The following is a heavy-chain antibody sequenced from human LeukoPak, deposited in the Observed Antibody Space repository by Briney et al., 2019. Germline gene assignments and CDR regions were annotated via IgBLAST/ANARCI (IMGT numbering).Heavy chain of an antibody. V-gene: IGHV4-30-4*02. J-gene: IGHJ3*02. D-gene: IGHD2/OR15-2a*01. CDR2: IYYSGST. Sequence: SGTLSLTCTVSGGSISSGDYYWSWIRQPPGKGLEWIGYIYYSGSTYYNPSLKSRVTISVDTSKNQFSLKLSSVTAADTAVYYCARVPNSPPDAFDIWGQGTMVTVSS. CDR1: GGSISSGDYY. CDR3: ARVPNSPPDAFDI.